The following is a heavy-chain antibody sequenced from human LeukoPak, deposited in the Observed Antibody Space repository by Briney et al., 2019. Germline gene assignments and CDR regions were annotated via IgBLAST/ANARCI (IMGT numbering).Heavy chain of an antibody. D-gene: IGHD4-23*01. CDR1: GFTFTCCW. Sequence: PGGSLRLSCAASGFTFTCCWMSWVRQTPGKGPEWLASIKQDGREKFYADSVKGRFTISRDNAKNSLYLQVNSLRAEDTAVYYCARVPGVTRYFDSWGQGILVTVSS. V-gene: IGHV3-7*01. J-gene: IGHJ4*02. CDR3: ARVPGVTRYFDS. CDR2: IKQDGREK.